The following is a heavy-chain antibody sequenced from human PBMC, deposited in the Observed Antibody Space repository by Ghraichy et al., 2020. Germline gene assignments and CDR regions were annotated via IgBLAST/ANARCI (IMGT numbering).Heavy chain of an antibody. V-gene: IGHV3-7*01. CDR2: IKQDGSEK. D-gene: IGHD1-26*01. CDR3: ARAVHRVGPYLDY. Sequence: GGSLRLSCAASGFTFGSNWMTWVRQAPGKGLEWVGNIKQDGSEKYYVGSVKGRFSISRDNAKNSLYLQMNSLRDEDTAVYYCARAVHRVGPYLDYWGQGTLVTFSS. CDR1: GFTFGSNW. J-gene: IGHJ4*02.